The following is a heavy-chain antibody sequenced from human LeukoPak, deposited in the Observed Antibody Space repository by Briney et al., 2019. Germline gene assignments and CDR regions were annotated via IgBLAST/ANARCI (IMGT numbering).Heavy chain of an antibody. CDR3: ARDPGSGYVYYMDV. Sequence: PSETLSLTCDVSGYSITSGHYWGWIRQPPGKGLEWIGFIYHSGSTYYNPSLKSRVTLSVDTSKNQFSLKLSSVTAADTAVYYCARDPGSGYVYYMDVWGKGTTVTVSS. CDR1: GYSITSGHY. CDR2: IYHSGST. J-gene: IGHJ6*03. V-gene: IGHV4-38-2*01. D-gene: IGHD5-12*01.